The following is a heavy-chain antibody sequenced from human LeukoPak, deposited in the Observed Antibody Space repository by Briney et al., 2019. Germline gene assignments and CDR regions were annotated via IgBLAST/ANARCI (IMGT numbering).Heavy chain of an antibody. D-gene: IGHD6-13*01. CDR3: ASKLGGSSWYFYSYYYYYMDV. V-gene: IGHV1-69*06. CDR1: GYTFTGYY. J-gene: IGHJ6*03. CDR2: IIPIFGTA. Sequence: SVKVSCKASGYTFTGYYMHWVRQAPGQGLEWMGGIIPIFGTANYAQKFQGRVTITADKSTSTAYMELSSLRSEDTAVYYCASKLGGSSWYFYSYYYYYMDVWGKGTTVTVSS.